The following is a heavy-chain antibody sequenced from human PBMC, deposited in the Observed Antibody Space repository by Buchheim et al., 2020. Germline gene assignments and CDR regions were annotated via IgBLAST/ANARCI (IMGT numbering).Heavy chain of an antibody. V-gene: IGHV3-23*01. CDR2: MSSGDNT. CDR3: AKKSPYGGPDY. J-gene: IGHJ4*02. D-gene: IGHD3-10*01. CDR1: GFTFSVYG. Sequence: EVQLLESGGGLVQPGGSLRLSCAASGFTFSVYGMSWVRQAPGKGLEWVSSMSSGDNTYYADSVKGRFTISRDNSKHTLYLQMDSLRAEDTAIYYCAKKSPYGGPDYWGQGTL.